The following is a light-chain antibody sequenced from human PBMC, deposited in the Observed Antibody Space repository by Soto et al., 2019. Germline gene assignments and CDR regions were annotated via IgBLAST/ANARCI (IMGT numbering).Light chain of an antibody. CDR2: GAS. CDR1: QTVRNNY. J-gene: IGKJ4*01. CDR3: QQYSSSPLT. Sequence: EIVLTQSPGTLSLSPGERATLSCRASQTVRNNYLAWYQQKPGQAPRLLIYGASNRATGIPDRFSGSGSGTDFTLTIRRLEPEDFAVYYCQQYSSSPLTFGGGTKVDIK. V-gene: IGKV3-20*01.